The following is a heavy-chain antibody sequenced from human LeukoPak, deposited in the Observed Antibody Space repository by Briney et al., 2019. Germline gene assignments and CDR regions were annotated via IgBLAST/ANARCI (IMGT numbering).Heavy chain of an antibody. J-gene: IGHJ4*02. D-gene: IGHD1-7*01. CDR1: GFTFSSYE. CDR2: ISSSGSTI. CDR3: ATGNYNKPFDY. V-gene: IGHV3-48*03. Sequence: PGGSLRLSCAASGFTFSSYEMNWVRQAPGKGLERVSYISSSGSTIYYADSVKGRSTISRDNAKNTLYLQMNSLGAEDTAVYYCATGNYNKPFDYWGQGTLVTVSS.